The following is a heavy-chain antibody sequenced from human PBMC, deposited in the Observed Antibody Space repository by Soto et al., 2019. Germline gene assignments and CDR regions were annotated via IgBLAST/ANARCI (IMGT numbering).Heavy chain of an antibody. Sequence: PSETLSLTCAVYGGSFSGYYWTWIRQAPGKGLEWIGEINHSGGTNYNSSLKSRVTISVDTSKNQFSLILYSVTAADTAVYYCARMNQLAPKRNAFDIWGQGTMVTVS. J-gene: IGHJ3*02. CDR1: GGSFSGYY. CDR3: ARMNQLAPKRNAFDI. V-gene: IGHV4-34*01. D-gene: IGHD1-1*01. CDR2: INHSGGT.